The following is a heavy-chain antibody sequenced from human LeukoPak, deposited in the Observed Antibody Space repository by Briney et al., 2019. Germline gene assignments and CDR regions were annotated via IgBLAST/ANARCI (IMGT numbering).Heavy chain of an antibody. Sequence: SETLSLTCTVSGGSISSYYWNWIRQPPGKGLEWIGYIYYSGSTNYNPSLKSRVTISVDTSKNQFSLKLSSVTAADTAVYYCARDRGGDGYNDYYFDYWGQGTLVTVSS. V-gene: IGHV4-59*01. CDR2: IYYSGST. D-gene: IGHD5-24*01. J-gene: IGHJ4*02. CDR3: ARDRGGDGYNDYYFDY. CDR1: GGSISSYY.